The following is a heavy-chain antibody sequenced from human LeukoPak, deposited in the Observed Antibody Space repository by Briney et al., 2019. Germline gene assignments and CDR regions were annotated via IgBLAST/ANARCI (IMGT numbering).Heavy chain of an antibody. D-gene: IGHD3-9*01. V-gene: IGHV1-18*01. CDR1: GYTFTSYG. CDR2: ISAYNGNT. CDR3: ARWDYDILTGYYY. Sequence: ASVKVSCKASGYTFTSYGISWVRQAPGQGLEWMGWISAYNGNTNYAQKFQGRVTMTRDTSTSTVYMELSSLRSEDTAVYYCARWDYDILTGYYYWGQGTLVTVSS. J-gene: IGHJ4*02.